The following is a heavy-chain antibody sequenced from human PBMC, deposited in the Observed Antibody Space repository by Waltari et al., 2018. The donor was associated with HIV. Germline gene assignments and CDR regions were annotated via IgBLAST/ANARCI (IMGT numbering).Heavy chain of an antibody. V-gene: IGHV1-69*02. CDR3: ASLTYYYDSSGYFDY. CDR2: IIPILGIA. D-gene: IGHD3-22*01. Sequence: QVQLVQSGAEVKKPGSSVKVSCKASGGPFSRSTIRWVRQAPGQGLEWMGRIIPILGIANYAQKFQGRVTITADKSTSTAYMELSSLRSEDTAVYYCASLTYYYDSSGYFDYWGQGTLVTVSS. CDR1: GGPFSRST. J-gene: IGHJ4*02.